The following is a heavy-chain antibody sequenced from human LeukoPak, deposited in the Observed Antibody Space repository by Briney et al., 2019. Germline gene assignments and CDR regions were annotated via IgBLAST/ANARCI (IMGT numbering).Heavy chain of an antibody. CDR1: GGSISSYY. V-gene: IGHV4-4*07. J-gene: IGHJ5*02. D-gene: IGHD3-10*01. Sequence: PSETLSLTCTVSGGSISSYYWSWIRQPAGKGLEWIGRIYTSGSTNYNPSLKSRVTMSVDTSKNQFSLKLSSVTAADTAVYYCAGQVVRGVHNWFDPGAREPWSPSPQ. CDR2: IYTSGST. CDR3: AGQVVRGVHNWFDP.